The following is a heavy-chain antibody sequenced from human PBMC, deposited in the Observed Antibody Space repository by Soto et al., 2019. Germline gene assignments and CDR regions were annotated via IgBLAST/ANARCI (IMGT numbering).Heavy chain of an antibody. CDR3: ARGILEPALSWLCDY. CDR2: ISFDGNNK. Sequence: AGGSLRLSCAASGFTFSKYGIHWVRQAPGKGLEWVAVISFDGNNKYYADSVKGRFTISRDNSKNTLYLQMNSLRLDDTAVYYCARGILEPALSWLCDYWGPGTMVTVFS. D-gene: IGHD6-13*01. CDR1: GFTFSKYG. V-gene: IGHV3-30*03. J-gene: IGHJ4*02.